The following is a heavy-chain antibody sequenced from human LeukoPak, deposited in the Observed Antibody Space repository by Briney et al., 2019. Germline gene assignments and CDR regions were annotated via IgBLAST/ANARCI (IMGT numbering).Heavy chain of an antibody. CDR1: GYTFTSYD. J-gene: IGHJ2*01. V-gene: IGHV1-8*01. CDR2: MNPNSGNT. CDR3: ARESDSGWDSYWYFDL. Sequence: GASVKVSCKASGYTFTSYDINWVRQATGQGLEWMGWMNPNSGNTGYAQKFQGRVTMTRNTSISTAYMELSSLRSEDTAMYYCARESDSGWDSYWYFDLWGRGTLVTVSS. D-gene: IGHD6-19*01.